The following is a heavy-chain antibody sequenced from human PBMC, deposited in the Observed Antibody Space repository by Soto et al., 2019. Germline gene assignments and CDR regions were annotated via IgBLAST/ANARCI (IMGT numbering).Heavy chain of an antibody. J-gene: IGHJ4*02. V-gene: IGHV4-4*02. CDR1: GGSISNSNW. Sequence: QVQLQESGPGLVKPSGTLSLTCAVFGGSISNSNWWTWVRQPPGKGLDWIGEIFHSGSTNYNSSLMGRVTISVDKANNQFSLKLSSVTAADTAAYYCAHRPIVGAAIWGQGTLFTVSS. CDR2: IFHSGST. CDR3: AHRPIVGAAI. D-gene: IGHD1-26*01.